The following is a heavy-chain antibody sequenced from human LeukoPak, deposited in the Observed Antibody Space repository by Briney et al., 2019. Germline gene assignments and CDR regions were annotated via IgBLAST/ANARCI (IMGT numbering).Heavy chain of an antibody. CDR3: ARASMVRGVIARYGMDV. D-gene: IGHD3-10*01. CDR2: ISAYNGNT. Sequence: ASVKVSCKASGYTFTSYGISWVRQAPGQGLEWMGWISAYNGNTNHAQKLQGRVTMTTDTSTSTAHMELRSLRSDDTAVYYCARASMVRGVIARYGMDVWGQGTTVTVSS. J-gene: IGHJ6*02. CDR1: GYTFTSYG. V-gene: IGHV1-18*01.